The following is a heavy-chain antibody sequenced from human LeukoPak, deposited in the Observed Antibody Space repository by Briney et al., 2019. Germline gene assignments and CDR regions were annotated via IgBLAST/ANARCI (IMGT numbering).Heavy chain of an antibody. CDR1: CYTFTSYG. J-gene: IGHJ4*02. CDR2: ISAYNGNT. D-gene: IGHD2-2*01. Sequence: ASVKVSCKASCYTFTSYGISGVRQAPGQGLEWMGWISAYNGNTNYAQKLQGRVTMTTDTSTSTAYMELRSLRSDDTAVYYCARDSALRTRGVPADYWGQGTLVTVSS. CDR3: ARDSALRTRGVPADY. V-gene: IGHV1-18*01.